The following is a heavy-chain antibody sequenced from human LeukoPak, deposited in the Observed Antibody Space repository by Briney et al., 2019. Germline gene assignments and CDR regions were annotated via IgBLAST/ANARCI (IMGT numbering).Heavy chain of an antibody. J-gene: IGHJ6*04. CDR1: GFTFSSYG. CDR2: ISYDGSNK. Sequence: PGRSLRLSCAASGFTFSSYGMHWVRQAPGKGLEWVAVISYDGSNKYYADSVKGRFTISRDNSKNTLYLQMNSQRAEDTAVYYCAKDVVPKSRPHYYYYGMDVWGKGTTVTVSS. D-gene: IGHD2-21*01. V-gene: IGHV3-30*18. CDR3: AKDVVPKSRPHYYYYGMDV.